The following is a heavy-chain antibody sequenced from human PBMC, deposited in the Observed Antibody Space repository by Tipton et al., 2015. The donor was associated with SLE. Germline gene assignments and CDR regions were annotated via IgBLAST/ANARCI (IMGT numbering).Heavy chain of an antibody. Sequence: GLVKPSETLSLTCTVSGGSISSYYWSWIRQPPGKGLEWIGSIYYSGSTYYNPSLKSRVTISVDTSKNQFSLKLSSVTAADTAVYYCARRENSSSWYWFDPWGQGTLVTVSS. CDR1: GGSISSYY. CDR3: ARRENSSSWYWFDP. CDR2: IYYSGST. V-gene: IGHV4-39*07. D-gene: IGHD6-13*01. J-gene: IGHJ5*02.